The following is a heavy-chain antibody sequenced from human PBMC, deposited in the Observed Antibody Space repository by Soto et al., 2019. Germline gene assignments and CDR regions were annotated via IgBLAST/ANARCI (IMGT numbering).Heavy chain of an antibody. J-gene: IGHJ4*02. CDR1: GGSISSGDYY. CDR3: ARAVVPDAIFY. D-gene: IGHD2-2*01. V-gene: IGHV4-30-4*01. Sequence: SETLSLTCTVSGGSISSGDYYWSWIRQPPGKGLEWIGYIYYSGSTYYNPSLKSRVTISVDTSKNQFSLKLSSVTAADTAVYYCARAVVPDAIFYWGQGTLVIVSS. CDR2: IYYSGST.